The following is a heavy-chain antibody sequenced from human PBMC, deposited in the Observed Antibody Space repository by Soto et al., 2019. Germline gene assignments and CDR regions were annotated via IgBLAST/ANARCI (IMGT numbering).Heavy chain of an antibody. CDR2: ISSSSSYI. J-gene: IGHJ4*02. Sequence: EVQLVESGGGLVKPGGSLRLSCAASGFTFSTYTMNWVRQAPGKGLEWVSSISSSSSYIYYADSVKGRFTISRDNAKNSLYLQMYSLRAEDTAVYYCATRDDAVTLHYWGQGTLVNVSS. CDR1: GFTFSTYT. CDR3: ATRDDAVTLHY. D-gene: IGHD4-17*01. V-gene: IGHV3-21*01.